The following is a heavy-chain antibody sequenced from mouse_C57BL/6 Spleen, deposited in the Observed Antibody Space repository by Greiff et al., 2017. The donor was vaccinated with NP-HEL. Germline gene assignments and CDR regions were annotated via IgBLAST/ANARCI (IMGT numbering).Heavy chain of an antibody. D-gene: IGHD3-2*02. V-gene: IGHV1-55*01. CDR1: GYTFTSYW. J-gene: IGHJ4*01. Sequence: VQLQQPGAELVKPGASVKMSCKASGYTFTSYWITWVKQRPGQGLEWIGDIYPGSGSTNYNEKFKSKATLTVDTSSSTAYMQLSSLTSEDSAVYYCARGGTAQAGMDYWGQGTSVTVSS. CDR3: ARGGTAQAGMDY. CDR2: IYPGSGST.